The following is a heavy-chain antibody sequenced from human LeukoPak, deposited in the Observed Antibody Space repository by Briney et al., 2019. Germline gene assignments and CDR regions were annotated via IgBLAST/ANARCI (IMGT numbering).Heavy chain of an antibody. J-gene: IGHJ5*02. V-gene: IGHV4-59*12. D-gene: IGHD4-11*01. CDR1: GGSISSYY. CDR2: IYHSGST. Sequence: SETLSLTCTVSGGSISSYYWSWIRQPPGKGLEWIGEIYHSGSTNYNPSLKSRVTISVDKSKNHFSLKLTSVTAADTAMYYCARGGVTVTTSNWFDPWGQGTLVTVSS. CDR3: ARGGVTVTTSNWFDP.